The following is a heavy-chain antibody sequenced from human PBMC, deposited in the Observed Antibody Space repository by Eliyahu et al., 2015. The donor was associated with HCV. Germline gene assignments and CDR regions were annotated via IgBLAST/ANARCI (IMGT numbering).Heavy chain of an antibody. CDR3: TTILPERDTGYSSSWPY. Sequence: EVQLVESGGGLVKPGGSLRLSCAASGFTFSNAWMSWVRQAPGKGLEWVGRIKSKTDGGTTDYAAPVKGRFTISRDDSKNTRYLQMNSLKTEDTAVYYCTTILPERDTGYSSSWPYWGQGTLVTVSS. CDR2: IKSKTDGGTT. V-gene: IGHV3-15*01. J-gene: IGHJ4*02. D-gene: IGHD6-13*01. CDR1: GFTFSNAW.